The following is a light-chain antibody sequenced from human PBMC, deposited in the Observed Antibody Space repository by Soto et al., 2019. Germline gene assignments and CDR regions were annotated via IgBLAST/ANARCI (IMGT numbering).Light chain of an antibody. CDR1: QGVSSW. J-gene: IGKJ1*01. CDR2: AAS. Sequence: DLQMTQSPSSVSASVGDRVTITCRASQGVSSWLAWYQQKAGKAPKLLIFAASTLQRGVPSRFSGSGSGTDFTLSISSMQPEDFATYYCQQANSFPWTFGQGTKVEIK. V-gene: IGKV1-12*01. CDR3: QQANSFPWT.